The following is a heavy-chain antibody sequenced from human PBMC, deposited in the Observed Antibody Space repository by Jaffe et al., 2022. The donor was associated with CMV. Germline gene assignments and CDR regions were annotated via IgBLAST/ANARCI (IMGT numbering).Heavy chain of an antibody. CDR2: TYYRSKWYY. V-gene: IGHV6-1*01. J-gene: IGHJ6*02. D-gene: IGHD5-12*01. CDR1: GDSVSSNSAV. Sequence: QVQLQQSGPGLVRPSQTLSLTCAISGDSVSSNSAVWNWIRESPSRGLEWLGRTYYRSKWYYDYAVSVKSRITINPDTSKNQFSLQLNSVTPEDTAVYYCARDWWQRIVRTKDFYYHGMDVWGQGTTVTVSS. CDR3: ARDWWQRIVRTKDFYYHGMDV.